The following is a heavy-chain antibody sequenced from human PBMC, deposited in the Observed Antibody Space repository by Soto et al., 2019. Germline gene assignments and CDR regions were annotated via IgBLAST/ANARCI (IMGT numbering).Heavy chain of an antibody. J-gene: IGHJ4*02. V-gene: IGHV4-34*01. CDR3: ARGIAMKVVVERDAPDTNYIDS. Sequence: PSETLSLTFAVYGGSFSGYRWSCIRQPPGQGLEWCVEINHSGSSNYNPSLKSRLTVSVDTSKNQFSLKLNSVTAADTAVYYCARGIAMKVVVERDAPDTNYIDSWGQGPLVTVS. CDR1: GGSFSGYR. D-gene: IGHD3-22*01. CDR2: INHSGSS.